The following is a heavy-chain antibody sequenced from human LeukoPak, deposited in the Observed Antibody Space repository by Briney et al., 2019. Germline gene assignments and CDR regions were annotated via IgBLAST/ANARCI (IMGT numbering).Heavy chain of an antibody. CDR2: INHSGST. J-gene: IGHJ3*02. CDR3: ARELYCSSTSCSDAFDI. V-gene: IGHV4-34*01. D-gene: IGHD2-2*01. Sequence: PSETLSLSCAVYGGSFSGYYWSWIRQPPGKGLEWIGEINHSGSTNYNPSLKSRVTISVDTSKNQFSLKLSSVTAADTAVYYCARELYCSSTSCSDAFDIWGQGTMVTVSS. CDR1: GGSFSGYY.